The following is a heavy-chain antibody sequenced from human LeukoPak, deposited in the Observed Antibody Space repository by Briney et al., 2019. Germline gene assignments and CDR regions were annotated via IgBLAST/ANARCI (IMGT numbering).Heavy chain of an antibody. CDR1: GFTFSNAW. V-gene: IGHV3-15*01. D-gene: IGHD6-13*01. CDR2: IKSKTDGGTT. Sequence: GGSLRLSCAASGFTFSNAWMRWVRQAPGKGLEWVGRIKSKTDGGTTDYAAPVKGRFTISRDDSKNTLYLQMNSLKTEDTAVYYCTTAYSSSWYAFDIWGQGTMVTVSS. J-gene: IGHJ3*02. CDR3: TTAYSSSWYAFDI.